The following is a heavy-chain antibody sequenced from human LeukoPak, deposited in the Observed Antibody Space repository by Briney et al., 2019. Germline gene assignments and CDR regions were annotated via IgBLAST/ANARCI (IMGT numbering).Heavy chain of an antibody. CDR1: GFTFSSYS. CDR2: ISTGSSAI. D-gene: IGHD1-26*01. CDR3: ARGRRELTPGGLYYYGMDV. J-gene: IGHJ6*02. V-gene: IGHV3-48*01. Sequence: GGSLRLSCAASGFTFSSYSMNWVRQAPGKGLEWVSYISTGSSAIYYADSVKGRFTISRDNSKNTLYLQMNSLRAEDTAVYYCARGRRELTPGGLYYYGMDVWGQGTTVTVSS.